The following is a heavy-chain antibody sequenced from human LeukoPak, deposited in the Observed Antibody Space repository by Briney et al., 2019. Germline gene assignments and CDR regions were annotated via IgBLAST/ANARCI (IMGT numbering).Heavy chain of an antibody. V-gene: IGHV4-34*01. J-gene: IGHJ4*02. CDR2: INHSGST. CDR3: ARHHPTL. CDR1: GGSFSGYY. Sequence: SETLSLTCAVYGGSFSGYYWSWIRQPPGKGLEWIGEINHSGSTNYNPSLKSRVTISVDTSKNQFSLKLSSVTAADTAVYYCARHHPTLWGQGTLVTVSS.